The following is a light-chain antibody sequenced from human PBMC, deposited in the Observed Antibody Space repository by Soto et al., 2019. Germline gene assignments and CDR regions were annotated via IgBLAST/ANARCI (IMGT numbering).Light chain of an antibody. V-gene: IGKV3-15*01. CDR1: QGVTTN. CDR3: QQYNNWPFS. CDR2: DVS. J-gene: IGKJ5*01. Sequence: VLTQPPSVSGAPGQRVTLSCRAGQGVTTNFAWYQQKSGQSPRLLIYDVSTRATGVPARFSGTGSETDFTLTISGLQSEDSAVYFCQQYNNWPFSFGQGTRLEI.